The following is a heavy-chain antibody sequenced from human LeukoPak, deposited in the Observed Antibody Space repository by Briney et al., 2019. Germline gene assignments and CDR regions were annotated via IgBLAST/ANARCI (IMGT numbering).Heavy chain of an antibody. CDR2: IKQDGSEK. CDR1: GFTFSSYW. Sequence: GGSLRLSCAASGFTFSSYWMSWVRQAPGKGLEWVANIKQDGSEKYYVDSVKGRFTISGDNAKNSLYLQMNSLRAEDTAVYYCARDRPNYDFWSGYYTCYFDYWGQGTLVTVSS. CDR3: ARDRPNYDFWSGYYTCYFDY. V-gene: IGHV3-7*01. D-gene: IGHD3-3*01. J-gene: IGHJ4*02.